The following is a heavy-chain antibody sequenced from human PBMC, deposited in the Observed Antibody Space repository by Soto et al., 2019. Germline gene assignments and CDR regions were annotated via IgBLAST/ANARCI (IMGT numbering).Heavy chain of an antibody. CDR3: ARDGSGDRHAFDI. D-gene: IGHD3-10*01. V-gene: IGHV3-33*01. CDR2: IWYDGSNK. J-gene: IGHJ3*02. CDR1: GFSFSSYG. Sequence: QVQLVESGGGVVQSGRSLRLSCAASGFSFSSYGMHWVRQAPGKGLEWVAVIWYDGSNKYYADSVKGRVTISRDNSKNTLYLLMNSLRAEDRAVYYCARDGSGDRHAFDIWGQGTMVTVSS.